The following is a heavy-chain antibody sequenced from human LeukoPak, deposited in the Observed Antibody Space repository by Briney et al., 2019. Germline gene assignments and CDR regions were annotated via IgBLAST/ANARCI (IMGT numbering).Heavy chain of an antibody. V-gene: IGHV1-69*13. CDR3: ARAPYYYDSSGYKAFDI. D-gene: IGHD3-22*01. J-gene: IGHJ3*02. Sequence: ASVKVSCKASGGTFSSYAISWVRQAPGQGLEWMGGIIPIFGTANYAQKFQGRVTITADESTSTAYMELSSLRSEDTAVYYCARAPYYYDSSGYKAFDIWGQGTMVTVSS. CDR2: IIPIFGTA. CDR1: GGTFSSYA.